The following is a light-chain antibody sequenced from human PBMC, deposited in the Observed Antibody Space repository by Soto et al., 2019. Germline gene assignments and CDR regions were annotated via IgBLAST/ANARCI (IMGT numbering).Light chain of an antibody. Sequence: QSVLTQPPSASGTPGQRVTISCSGSSSNIGSNTVNWYQQLPGTAPKLLIYSNTQRPSGVPDRFSGSKSGTSASLAISGLQSEDEADYYCAAWDDSLSGHVVFGGGTKVTVL. V-gene: IGLV1-44*01. CDR1: SSNIGSNT. J-gene: IGLJ2*01. CDR3: AAWDDSLSGHVV. CDR2: SNT.